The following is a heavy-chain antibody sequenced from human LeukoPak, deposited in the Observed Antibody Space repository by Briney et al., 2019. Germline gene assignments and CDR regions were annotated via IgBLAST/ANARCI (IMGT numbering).Heavy chain of an antibody. J-gene: IGHJ6*02. CDR3: ARGDCSSTSCYGYYYYYGMDV. CDR2: ISCSSSYT. Sequence: PGGSLRLSCAASGFTFSDYYMSWIRQAPGKGLEWVSYISCSSSYTYYADSVKGRCTISRDNAKNSLYLQMNSLRAEDTAVYYCARGDCSSTSCYGYYYYYGMDVWGQGTTVTVSS. CDR1: GFTFSDYY. V-gene: IGHV3-11*06. D-gene: IGHD2-2*01.